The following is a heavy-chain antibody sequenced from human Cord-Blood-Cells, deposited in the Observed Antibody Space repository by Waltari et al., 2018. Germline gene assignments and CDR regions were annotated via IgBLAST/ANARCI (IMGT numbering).Heavy chain of an antibody. Sequence: QLQLQESGPGLVKPSETLSLTCTVSGGSISSSSYYWGWIRQPPGKGLAWIGSIYYSGSTYYNPSLKSRVTISVDTSKNQFSLKLSSVTAADTAVYYCARHRGQPSARNWFDPWGQGTLVTVSS. CDR3: ARHRGQPSARNWFDP. J-gene: IGHJ5*02. D-gene: IGHD6-6*01. CDR1: GGSISSSSYY. CDR2: IYYSGST. V-gene: IGHV4-39*01.